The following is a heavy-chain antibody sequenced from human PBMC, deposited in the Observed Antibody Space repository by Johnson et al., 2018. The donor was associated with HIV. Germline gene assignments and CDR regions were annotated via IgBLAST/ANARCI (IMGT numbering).Heavy chain of an antibody. D-gene: IGHD4-23*01. CDR2: IRYDGSNK. J-gene: IGHJ3*02. CDR1: GFTFSSYG. CDR3: AKVGATVITPRGEAFDI. V-gene: IGHV3-30*02. Sequence: QVQLVESGGGVVQPGGSLRLSCAASGFTFSSYGMHWVRQAPGKGLEWVAFIRYDGSNKYYADSVKGRFTISRANSKKTLYLQMNSLRAEDTAVYYCAKVGATVITPRGEAFDIWGQGTMVTVSS.